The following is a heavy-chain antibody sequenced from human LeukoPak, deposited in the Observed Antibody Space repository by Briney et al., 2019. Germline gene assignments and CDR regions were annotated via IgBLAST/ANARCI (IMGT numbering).Heavy chain of an antibody. J-gene: IGHJ4*02. D-gene: IGHD6-6*01. CDR1: GFTFSSSE. V-gene: IGHV3-48*03. Sequence: GGSLRLSCAASGFTFSSSEMNWVRQAPGKGLEWISYIDSGGSTKYYADSVTGRFTVSRDNAKNSLFLQMNSLRAEDTAVYYCATVGRSTRPGYWGQGTLVTVSS. CDR3: ATVGRSTRPGY. CDR2: IDSGGSTK.